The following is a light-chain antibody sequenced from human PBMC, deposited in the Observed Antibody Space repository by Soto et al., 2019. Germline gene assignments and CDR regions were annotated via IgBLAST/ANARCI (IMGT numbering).Light chain of an antibody. CDR3: QQYYITPLT. J-gene: IGKJ4*01. CDR2: WST. V-gene: IGKV4-1*01. Sequence: IVMTQSSDSLAVSLGERATINCKSSQSVLYSTNNKNYLAWYQQQPGQPPKLLIYWSTTRESGVPDRFSGSGSGTDFTLTISSLQAEDVAVYYCQQYYITPLTFGGGTKVEIK. CDR1: QSVLYSTNNKNY.